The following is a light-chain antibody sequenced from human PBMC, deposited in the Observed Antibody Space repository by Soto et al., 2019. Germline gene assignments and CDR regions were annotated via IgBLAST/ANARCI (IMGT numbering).Light chain of an antibody. CDR3: QQRSNWPLYT. Sequence: EIVLTQSPATLSLSPGERATLSCRASQSVSSYLAWYQQKPGQAPRLLIYDASNRATGIPARFSGSGSGTDFTLTISRLEPEDFAVHYCQQRSNWPLYTFGQGTKLEIK. CDR2: DAS. CDR1: QSVSSY. V-gene: IGKV3-11*01. J-gene: IGKJ2*01.